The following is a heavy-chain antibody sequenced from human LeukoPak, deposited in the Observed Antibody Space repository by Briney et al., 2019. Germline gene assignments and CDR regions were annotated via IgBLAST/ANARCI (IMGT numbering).Heavy chain of an antibody. D-gene: IGHD6-19*01. Sequence: GGSLRLSCAASGFTFSSYAMSWVRQAPGKGLEWVSAISGSGGSTYYADSVKGRFTISRDNSKNTLYLQMNSLRAEDTAVYYCAKGVSSGWSYYYMDVWGKGTTVTVSS. CDR2: ISGSGGST. J-gene: IGHJ6*03. V-gene: IGHV3-23*01. CDR1: GFTFSSYA. CDR3: AKGVSSGWSYYYMDV.